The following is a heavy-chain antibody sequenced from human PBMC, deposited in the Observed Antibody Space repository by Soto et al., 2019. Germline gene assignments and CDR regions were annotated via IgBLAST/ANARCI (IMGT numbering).Heavy chain of an antibody. D-gene: IGHD3-10*01. V-gene: IGHV4-4*07. Sequence: SETLSLPCTVSVGSISGYYWTWIRQPAGKGLEWIGRISTSGTTNYNPSLKSRVTMSVDTSKNQFSLKLNSVTAADTAVYYCARDRTVRGDWFDPWGQGTLVTVSS. CDR1: VGSISGYY. CDR3: ARDRTVRGDWFDP. CDR2: ISTSGTT. J-gene: IGHJ5*02.